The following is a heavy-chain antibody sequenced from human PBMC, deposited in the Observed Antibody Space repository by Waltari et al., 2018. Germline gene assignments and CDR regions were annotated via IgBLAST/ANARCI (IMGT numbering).Heavy chain of an antibody. D-gene: IGHD3-10*01. Sequence: EVQVVESGGGSVQPGGSLRLSCAASGFTFNSHWMGWVRQAPGKGLEGGANIKPDASDKYYVDSVKGRFTISRDNAKNSLYLQMNSLRAEDTAIYYCARNKLRLDYWGPGTLVTVSS. J-gene: IGHJ4*02. CDR1: GFTFNSHW. V-gene: IGHV3-7*01. CDR2: IKPDASDK. CDR3: ARNKLRLDY.